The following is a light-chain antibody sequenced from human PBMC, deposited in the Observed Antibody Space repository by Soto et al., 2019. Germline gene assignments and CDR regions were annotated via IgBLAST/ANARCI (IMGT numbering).Light chain of an antibody. J-gene: IGKJ2*01. CDR3: HQYDSAPQT. V-gene: IGKV3-20*01. CDR2: GAS. Sequence: EIVLMQSPGTLSLSPGERATLSCRASQTLRRTYIAWYQQKPGQAPRVLIYGASKMATGMPATFSGSGSGTDFTLTISRLEPDDFAVDDCHQYDSAPQTYGQGTKLEIK. CDR1: QTLRRTY.